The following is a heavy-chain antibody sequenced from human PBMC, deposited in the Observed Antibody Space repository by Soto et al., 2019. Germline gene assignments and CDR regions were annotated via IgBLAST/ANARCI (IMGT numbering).Heavy chain of an antibody. Sequence: EMQLLESGGGLVRPGGSLRLSCAASGFTFSSYAMSWVRQAPGKGLEWVSAISGSGDTTYYADSVKGRFSISRDNSKNTLYLQINVLRDEVTALYSCATGPVVQGSGWDADYWGQGTLVTVSS. D-gene: IGHD6-19*01. CDR1: GFTFSSYA. V-gene: IGHV3-23*01. CDR3: ATGPVVQGSGWDADY. J-gene: IGHJ4*02. CDR2: ISGSGDTT.